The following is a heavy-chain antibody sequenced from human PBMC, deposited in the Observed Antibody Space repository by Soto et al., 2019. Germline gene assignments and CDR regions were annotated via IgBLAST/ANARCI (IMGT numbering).Heavy chain of an antibody. CDR1: GGTFSSYA. J-gene: IGHJ5*02. CDR3: ASGRRLRYFDWSEYNWFDP. D-gene: IGHD3-9*01. CDR2: IIPIFGTA. Sequence: SVKVSCKASGGTFSSYAISWVRQAPGQGLEWMGGIIPIFGTANYAQKFQGRVTITADESTSTAYMELSSLRSEDTAVYYCASGRRLRYFDWSEYNWFDPWGQRTLVTVSS. V-gene: IGHV1-69*13.